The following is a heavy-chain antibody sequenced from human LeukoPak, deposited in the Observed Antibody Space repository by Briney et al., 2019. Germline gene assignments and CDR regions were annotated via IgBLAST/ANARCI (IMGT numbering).Heavy chain of an antibody. CDR2: ISSSSSTI. CDR3: ARDFGDYTLGYYGMDV. D-gene: IGHD4-17*01. Sequence: GGSLRLSCAASGFTFSSYSMNWVRQAPGKGLEWVSYISSSSSTIYYADSVKGRFTISRDNAKNSLYLQMNSLRDEDTAVYYCARDFGDYTLGYYGMDVWGQGTTVTPSS. V-gene: IGHV3-48*02. J-gene: IGHJ6*02. CDR1: GFTFSSYS.